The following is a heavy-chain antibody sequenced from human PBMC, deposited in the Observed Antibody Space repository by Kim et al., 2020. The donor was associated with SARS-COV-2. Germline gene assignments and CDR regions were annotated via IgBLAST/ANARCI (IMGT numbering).Heavy chain of an antibody. CDR2: IYYSGSV. J-gene: IGHJ6*02. CDR3: ARGGNYGLDV. Sequence: SETLSLTCTVSGGSISTYYWTWIRQPPGKGLEWIGYIYYSGSVNYNPSLKSRVTMSVDTSKNQFSLNLSSVTAADTAVYYCARGGNYGLDVWGQGTAVTVSS. CDR1: GGSISTYY. V-gene: IGHV4-59*01.